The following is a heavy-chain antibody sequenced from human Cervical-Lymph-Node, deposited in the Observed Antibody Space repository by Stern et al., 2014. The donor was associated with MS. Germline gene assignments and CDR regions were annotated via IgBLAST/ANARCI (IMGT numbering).Heavy chain of an antibody. D-gene: IGHD3-22*01. CDR1: GYSFSNFW. CDR2: IYPGDSDT. Sequence: VQLVQSGAEVKKPGESLKISCKTSGYSFSNFWIGWVRQMPGKGLEWMGIIYPGDSDTTYSPSFQGQVTISADEPISTAYLQWRSLKASDPAMYYCGRRRDSGGYDTFDIWGQGTMLIVSS. V-gene: IGHV5-51*01. J-gene: IGHJ3*02. CDR3: GRRRDSGGYDTFDI.